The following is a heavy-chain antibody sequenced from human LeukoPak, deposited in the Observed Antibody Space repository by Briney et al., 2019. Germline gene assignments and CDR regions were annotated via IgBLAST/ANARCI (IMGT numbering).Heavy chain of an antibody. Sequence: GGSLRLSCAASGFTFDDYAMHWVRQAPGKGLEWVSGISWNSGSIGYADSVKGRFTISRDNAKNSLYLQMNSLRAEDTALYYCAKDSGYSSGWGQGTLVTVSS. CDR1: GFTFDDYA. V-gene: IGHV3-9*01. CDR3: AKDSGYSSG. J-gene: IGHJ4*02. D-gene: IGHD6-19*01. CDR2: ISWNSGSI.